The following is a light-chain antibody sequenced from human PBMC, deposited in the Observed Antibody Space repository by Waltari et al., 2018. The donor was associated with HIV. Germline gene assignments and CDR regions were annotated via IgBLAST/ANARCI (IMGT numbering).Light chain of an antibody. CDR1: SVHSSYA. CDR2: LNSDGSH. Sequence: QLVLTQSPSASASLGASVKLTCTLISVHSSYAIARQQQQPEKGPRYLMKLNSDGSHSKGDGIPDRFSGSSSGAERYLTISSLQSEDEADYYCQTWGTGIRVFGGGTKLTVL. CDR3: QTWGTGIRV. V-gene: IGLV4-69*01. J-gene: IGLJ3*02.